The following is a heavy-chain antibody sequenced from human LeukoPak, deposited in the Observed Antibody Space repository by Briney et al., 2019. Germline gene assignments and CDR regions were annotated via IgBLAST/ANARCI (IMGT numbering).Heavy chain of an antibody. Sequence: SCKASGGTFSSYGLHWVRQAPGKGLEWVAVISYDGRNKYYADSVRGRFTISRDNSKNGLYLQMNSLRPEDTAIYYCAREGYTSSWLYYYYYMDVWGKGTTVTVSS. V-gene: IGHV3-30*04. D-gene: IGHD6-13*01. CDR2: ISYDGRNK. CDR1: GGTFSSYG. CDR3: AREGYTSSWLYYYYYMDV. J-gene: IGHJ6*03.